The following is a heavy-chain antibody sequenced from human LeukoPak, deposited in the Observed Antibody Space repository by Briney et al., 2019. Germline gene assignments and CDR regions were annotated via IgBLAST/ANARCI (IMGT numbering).Heavy chain of an antibody. CDR3: AKEDYYYYGMDV. J-gene: IGHJ6*02. CDR2: ISYDGSNK. V-gene: IGHV3-30*18. CDR1: GFTFSSYG. Sequence: GGSLRLSCAASGFTFSSYGMHWVRQAPGKGLEWVAVISYDGSNKYYADSVKGRFTISRDNSKNTLYLQMNSLRAEDTAVYYCAKEDYYYYGMDVWGQGTTVTVSS.